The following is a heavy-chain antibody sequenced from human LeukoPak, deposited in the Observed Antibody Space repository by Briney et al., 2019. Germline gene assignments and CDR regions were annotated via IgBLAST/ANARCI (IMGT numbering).Heavy chain of an antibody. CDR1: GLTFSSHW. Sequence: GGSLRLSCAASGLTFSSHWMHWVRQAPGKGLVWVSRITNDGSSTTYADSVKGRFTISRDNAKDTLYLQMNSLRVEDTAAYYCARGRPHGNDYWGQGTLVTVSS. CDR3: ARGRPHGNDY. J-gene: IGHJ4*02. V-gene: IGHV3-74*01. D-gene: IGHD4-23*01. CDR2: ITNDGSST.